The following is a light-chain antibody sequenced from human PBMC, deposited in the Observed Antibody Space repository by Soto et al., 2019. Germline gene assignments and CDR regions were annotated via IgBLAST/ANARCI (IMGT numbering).Light chain of an antibody. CDR3: QQYNTYPYT. V-gene: IGKV1-5*03. CDR1: QSISTW. J-gene: IGKJ2*01. CDR2: KAS. Sequence: DIQMTQSPSTLSASVGDRVTITCRASQSISTWLAWYQQKPGKAPNLLIYKASSLESGVPSSFSGSGSGTEFTLTISSLQPHDFATYYCQQYNTYPYTFGQGTKLEIK.